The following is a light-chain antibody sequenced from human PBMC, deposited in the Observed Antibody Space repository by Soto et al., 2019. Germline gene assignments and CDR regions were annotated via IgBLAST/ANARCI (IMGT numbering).Light chain of an antibody. CDR3: QQTSSAPFP. Sequence: IEMTQKKYSVCAAVGDRVTIACGASQNINTYLNWYQQKPGKAPKLLIFDAASLQNGVPSRFSGGGSRTDFTLTISILQPEDFATYCSQQTSSAPFPFGPGAKVDVK. J-gene: IGKJ3*01. CDR2: DAA. V-gene: IGKV1-39*01. CDR1: QNINTY.